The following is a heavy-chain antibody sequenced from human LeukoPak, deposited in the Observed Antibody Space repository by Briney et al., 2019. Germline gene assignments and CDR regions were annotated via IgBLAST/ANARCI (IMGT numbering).Heavy chain of an antibody. Sequence: SETLSLTCAVSGDSISSCHWWSWVRQPPGKGLEWIGEIYHSKSTNYIPTLKSRVSISVDKSKNQFSLKLSSLTAADTAVYYCARYHTVTPPFDYWGQGTLVTVSS. CDR3: ARYHTVTPPFDY. CDR2: IYHSKST. J-gene: IGHJ4*02. CDR1: GDSISSCHW. D-gene: IGHD4-17*01. V-gene: IGHV4-4*02.